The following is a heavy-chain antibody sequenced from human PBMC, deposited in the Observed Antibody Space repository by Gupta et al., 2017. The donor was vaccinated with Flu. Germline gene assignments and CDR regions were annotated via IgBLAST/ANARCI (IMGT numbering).Heavy chain of an antibody. Sequence: QVQLVQSGAEVKKPGASVKVSCKASGYTFTGYYMHWVRQAPGQGFEWMGWINPNSGGTNYAQKFQGRVTMTRDTSISTAYMELSRLRSDDTAVYYCARDRVPPYCSSTSCYTSQGYYYGMDVWGQGTTVTVSS. CDR1: GYTFTGYY. D-gene: IGHD2-2*02. CDR2: INPNSGGT. V-gene: IGHV1-2*02. CDR3: ARDRVPPYCSSTSCYTSQGYYYGMDV. J-gene: IGHJ6*02.